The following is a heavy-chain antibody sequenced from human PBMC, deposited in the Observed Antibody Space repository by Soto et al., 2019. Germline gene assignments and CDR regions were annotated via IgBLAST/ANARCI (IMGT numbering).Heavy chain of an antibody. V-gene: IGHV3-23*01. CDR1: GFTFSAYT. CDR3: GKNLIHNNGVWGPFDM. CDR2: IFGSGGGI. Sequence: GGSLRLSCEASGFTFSAYTMNWVRQVPGKGLQWVSGIFGSGGGIQYADSVRGRFTVSRDNSRNTLYLQLNSLRAEDTAVYYCGKNLIHNNGVWGPFDMWGQGTEVPVSS. J-gene: IGHJ3*02. D-gene: IGHD2-8*01.